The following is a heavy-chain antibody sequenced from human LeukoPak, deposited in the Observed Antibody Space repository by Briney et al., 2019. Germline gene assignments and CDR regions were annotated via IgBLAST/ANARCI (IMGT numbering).Heavy chain of an antibody. J-gene: IGHJ3*02. CDR1: GFTVSSNY. D-gene: IGHD1-26*01. CDR2: IYSGGST. Sequence: GGSLRLSCAASGFTVSSNYMSWVRQAPGKGLEWVSVIYSGGSTYYAGSVKGRFTISRDNSKNTLYLQMNSLRAEDTAVYYCARDGSYDAFDIWGQGTMVTVSS. V-gene: IGHV3-66*01. CDR3: ARDGSYDAFDI.